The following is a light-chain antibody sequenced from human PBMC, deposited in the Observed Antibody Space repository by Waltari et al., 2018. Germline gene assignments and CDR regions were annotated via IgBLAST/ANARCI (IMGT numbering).Light chain of an antibody. Sequence: AIQMTQSPSSFSASAGDRVTITCRASQTVGSYLAWYQQKPGKAPKLLIFAASTLQSGVPSRFSGSGSGTDFTLTISSLQAEDVAVYYCQQYYSIPLTFGPGTKVDIK. CDR2: AAS. CDR3: QQYYSIPLT. CDR1: QTVGSY. V-gene: IGKV1-8*01. J-gene: IGKJ3*01.